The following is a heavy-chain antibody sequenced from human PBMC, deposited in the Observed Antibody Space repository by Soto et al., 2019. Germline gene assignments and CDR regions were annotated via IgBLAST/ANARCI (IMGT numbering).Heavy chain of an antibody. J-gene: IGHJ6*02. D-gene: IGHD3-10*01. CDR1: GFTFSSYA. V-gene: IGHV3-23*01. Sequence: GGSLRLSCAASGFTFSSYAMSWVRQAPGKGLEWVSAISGSGGSTYYADSAKGRFTISRDNSKNTLYLQMNSLRAEDTAVYYCAKGRGARLLWFGELNIKGYYYYYGMDVWGQGTTVTVSS. CDR2: ISGSGGST. CDR3: AKGRGARLLWFGELNIKGYYYYYGMDV.